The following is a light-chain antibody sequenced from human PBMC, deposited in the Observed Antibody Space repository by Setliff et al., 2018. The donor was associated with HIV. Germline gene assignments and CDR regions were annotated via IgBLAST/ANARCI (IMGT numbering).Light chain of an antibody. J-gene: IGLJ1*01. Sequence: QSALTQPASVSGSPGQSITISCSGISSDVGGYNYVSWYQQHPGKAPKLMISDVSKRPSGVSSRFSGSKSGNTASLTISGLQTEDEADYYCSSYTSSIASVFGTGTKVTVL. CDR3: SSYTSSIASV. CDR2: DVS. V-gene: IGLV2-14*01. CDR1: SSDVGGYNY.